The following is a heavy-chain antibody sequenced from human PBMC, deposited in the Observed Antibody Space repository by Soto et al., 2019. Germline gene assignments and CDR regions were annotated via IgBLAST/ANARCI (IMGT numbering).Heavy chain of an antibody. D-gene: IGHD5-18*01. V-gene: IGHV3-7*01. CDR2: INQIGTQK. J-gene: IGHJ4*02. Sequence: GESLRLSCVLSGFTFGPYWMTWVRQAPGNGREWVANINQIGTQKIYGVSMTGRLSISRDNAKNSVYLQMNSLRVEDTALYSCARCLTAHNYWGQGTLVTVSS. CDR3: ARCLTAHNY. CDR1: GFTFGPYW.